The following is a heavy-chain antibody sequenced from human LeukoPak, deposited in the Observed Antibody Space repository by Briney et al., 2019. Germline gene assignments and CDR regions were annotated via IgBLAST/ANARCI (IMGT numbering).Heavy chain of an antibody. J-gene: IGHJ4*02. CDR2: IRHDEANS. CDR3: AKEYTPSSPLGELDS. D-gene: IGHD6-6*01. CDR1: GFNLNSYA. Sequence: PGGSLRLSCAVSGFNLNSYAMHWVRQAPGKGLGWVAVIRHDEANSFYADSVQGRFTISRDTSKKLLYLQMNSLRVEDTAVYYCAKEYTPSSPLGELDSWDQGTLVTVSS. V-gene: IGHV3-30*02.